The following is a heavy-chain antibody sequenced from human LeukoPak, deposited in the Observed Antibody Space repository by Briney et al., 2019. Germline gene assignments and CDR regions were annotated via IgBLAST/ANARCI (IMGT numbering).Heavy chain of an antibody. CDR2: TWNDGRNK. CDR1: GFTFSSYG. V-gene: IGHV3-33*01. CDR3: ARDQHDRYFDY. Sequence: AGGSLRLSCAASGFTFSSYGTHWVRQAPGKGLEWVAVTWNDGRNKYYADSVKGRFTISRDNSKNTLYLQMNSLRAEDTAVYYCARDQHDRYFDYWGQGTLVTVSS. J-gene: IGHJ4*02.